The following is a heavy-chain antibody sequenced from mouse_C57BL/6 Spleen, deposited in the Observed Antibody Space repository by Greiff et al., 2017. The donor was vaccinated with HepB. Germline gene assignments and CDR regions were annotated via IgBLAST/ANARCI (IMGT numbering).Heavy chain of an antibody. CDR1: GYTFTDHT. V-gene: IGHV1-78*01. J-gene: IGHJ4*01. CDR3: ARTHYGSSYDYAMDY. CDR2: IYPRDGST. Sequence: QVQLQQSDAELVKPGASVKISCKVSGYTFTDHTIHWMKQRPEQGLEWIGYIYPRDGSTKYNEKFKGKATLTADKSSSTAYMQLNSLTSEDSAVYFCARTHYGSSYDYAMDYWGQGTSVTVSS. D-gene: IGHD1-1*01.